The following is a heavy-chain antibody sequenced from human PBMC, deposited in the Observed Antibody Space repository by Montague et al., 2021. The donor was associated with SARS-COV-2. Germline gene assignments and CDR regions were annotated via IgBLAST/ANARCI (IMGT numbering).Heavy chain of an antibody. CDR2: FRYGWSS. J-gene: IGHJ2*01. CDR1: SGSISTDIYY. V-gene: IGHV4-39*01. CDR3: ARQDIQLRFDL. D-gene: IGHD1-1*01. Sequence: SETLSLTCTVSSGSISTDIYYWGWIRQPPGKGPEWIGGFRYGWSSYYNPSLKSRVTISIDTSKNQCSLKMTAVTAADTAVYFCARQDIQLRFDLWGRGTLVTVAS.